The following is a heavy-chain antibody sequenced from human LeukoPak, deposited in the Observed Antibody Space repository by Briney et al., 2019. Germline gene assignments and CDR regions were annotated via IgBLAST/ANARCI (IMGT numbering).Heavy chain of an antibody. CDR1: GGSFSGYY. D-gene: IGHD3-10*01. CDR3: ATDRADY. CDR2: IKSKPDGGTT. Sequence: PSETLSLTCAVYGGSFSGYYWSWIRQPPGKGLEWVGRIKSKPDGGTTDYAAPVKGRFTISRDDSINMLYLQMNSLKTDDTAVYFCATDRADYWGQGTLVTVSS. V-gene: IGHV3-15*01. J-gene: IGHJ4*02.